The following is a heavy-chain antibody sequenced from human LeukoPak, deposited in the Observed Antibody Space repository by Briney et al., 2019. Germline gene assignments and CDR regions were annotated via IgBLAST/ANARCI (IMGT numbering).Heavy chain of an antibody. V-gene: IGHV4-61*02. CDR3: AREIGRGAFDI. CDR2: IYTSGST. CDR1: GGSISSGSYY. J-gene: IGHJ3*02. Sequence: SETLSLTCTVSGGSISSGSYYWSWIRQPAGKGLEWIGRIYTSGSTNHNPSLKSRVTISVDTSKNQFSLKLSSVTAADTAVYYCAREIGRGAFDIWGQGTMVTVSS. D-gene: IGHD5-12*01.